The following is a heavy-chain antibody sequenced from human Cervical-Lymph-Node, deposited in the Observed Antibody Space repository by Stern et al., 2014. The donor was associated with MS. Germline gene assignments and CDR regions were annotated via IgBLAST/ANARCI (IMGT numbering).Heavy chain of an antibody. J-gene: IGHJ5*01. V-gene: IGHV4-59*08. CDR3: ARPYYAGSSWFDS. CDR2: VYFNGRT. D-gene: IGHD3-10*01. CDR1: GDSISTYY. Sequence: QVQLQESGPGLVKPSETLSLTCTVSGDSISTYYWSWIRQPPGKGLEWIGYVYFNGRTNYNPSLESRLTISVDTSKNQFSLKVTSVTAADTAVYYCARPYYAGSSWFDSWGQGTLVVVSS.